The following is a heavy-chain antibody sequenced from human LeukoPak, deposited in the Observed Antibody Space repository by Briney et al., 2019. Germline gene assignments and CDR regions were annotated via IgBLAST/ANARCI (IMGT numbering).Heavy chain of an antibody. Sequence: ASVKVSCKASGYTFTSYAMNWVRQGPGQGLEWMGWINTNTGNPTYAQGFTGRFVFSLDTSVSTAYLQISSLKAEDTAVYYCARIAAATNIYYYYYGMDVWGQGTTVTVSS. CDR1: GYTFTSYA. J-gene: IGHJ6*02. D-gene: IGHD6-13*01. V-gene: IGHV7-4-1*02. CDR2: INTNTGNP. CDR3: ARIAAATNIYYYYYGMDV.